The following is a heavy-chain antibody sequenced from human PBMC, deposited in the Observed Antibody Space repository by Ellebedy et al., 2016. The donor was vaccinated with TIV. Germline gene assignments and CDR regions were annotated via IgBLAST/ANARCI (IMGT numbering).Heavy chain of an antibody. V-gene: IGHV3-30*04. J-gene: IGHJ4*02. CDR2: ISFDGSNK. Sequence: GESLKISXAASGFTFSDFSFHWVRQAPGEGLEWLALISFDGSNKYYAESVKGRFTISRDNSKNTLYLQVGSLGVDDMAVYFCARGETYYSDDNNYGFEYWGQGTLVAVSS. CDR1: GFTFSDFS. CDR3: ARGETYYSDDNNYGFEY. D-gene: IGHD3-22*01.